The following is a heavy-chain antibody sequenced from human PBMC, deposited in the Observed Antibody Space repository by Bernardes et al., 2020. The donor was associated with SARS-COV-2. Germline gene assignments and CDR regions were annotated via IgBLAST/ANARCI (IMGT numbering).Heavy chain of an antibody. CDR2: IDPNSGST. V-gene: IGHV1-2*02. J-gene: IGHJ4*02. CDR3: AQSGYFSHFDY. CDR1: GYTFTDNY. D-gene: IGHD5-12*01. Sequence: SVKVSCKASGYTFTDNYMQWVRQAPGKGLEWMGWIDPNSGSTNYSQKFQGRVTMTRDTSISTAYMELSRLRSDDTAVYYCAQSGYFSHFDYWGQGTLVTVSS.